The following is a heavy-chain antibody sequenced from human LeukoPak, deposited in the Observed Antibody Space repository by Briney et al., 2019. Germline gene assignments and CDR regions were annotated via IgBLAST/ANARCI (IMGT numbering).Heavy chain of an antibody. D-gene: IGHD5-24*01. J-gene: IGHJ6*02. CDR1: GGSISFYY. V-gene: IGHV4-59*01. Sequence: SGTLSLTCTVSGGSISFYYWSWIRQPPGKGLEWIGYIYYSRCTNYNPSLKSRVTISVDTSKNQFSLKLSSVTAADTAVYYCARGDGYKSYYYGMDVWGQGTTVTVSS. CDR3: ARGDGYKSYYYGMDV. CDR2: IYYSRCT.